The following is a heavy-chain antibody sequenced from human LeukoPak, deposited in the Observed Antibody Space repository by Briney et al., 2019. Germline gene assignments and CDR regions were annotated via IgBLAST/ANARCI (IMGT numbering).Heavy chain of an antibody. V-gene: IGHV3-53*01. CDR3: GRSMDV. Sequence: RGGALRLSCAASGFPVGSNYMSWGRQAPGKGLEWVSVIYSGGSTYYADSVKGRFTISRDNAKNLLYLQMNSLRAEDTAVYYCGRSMDVWGQGTTVTVSS. J-gene: IGHJ6*02. CDR1: GFPVGSNY. CDR2: IYSGGST.